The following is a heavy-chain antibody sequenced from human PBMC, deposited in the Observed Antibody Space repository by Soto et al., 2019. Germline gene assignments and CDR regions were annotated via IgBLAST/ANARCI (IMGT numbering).Heavy chain of an antibody. Sequence: EVQLLESGGGLVQPGGSLRLSCAASGFTFSSYAMSWVRQAPGKGLEWVSAISGSGGSTYYADSVKGRFTISRDNSKNTLYLQMNSLRAEDTAVYYCAIVPTLYCSSTSCYSDYWGQGTLVTVSS. D-gene: IGHD2-2*02. CDR3: AIVPTLYCSSTSCYSDY. J-gene: IGHJ4*02. CDR1: GFTFSSYA. V-gene: IGHV3-23*01. CDR2: ISGSGGST.